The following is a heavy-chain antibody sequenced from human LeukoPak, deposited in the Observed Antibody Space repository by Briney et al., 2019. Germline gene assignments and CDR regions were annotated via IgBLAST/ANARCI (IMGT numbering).Heavy chain of an antibody. D-gene: IGHD1-26*01. V-gene: IGHV4-59*01. Sequence: PSETLSLTCTVSGGSISSYYWSWIRQPPGKGLEWIGYIYYSGSTNYNPSLKSRVTISVDTSKNQFSLKLSSVTAADTAVYYCARWEYGWFDPWGQGTLVTVSS. J-gene: IGHJ5*02. CDR2: IYYSGST. CDR3: ARWEYGWFDP. CDR1: GGSISSYY.